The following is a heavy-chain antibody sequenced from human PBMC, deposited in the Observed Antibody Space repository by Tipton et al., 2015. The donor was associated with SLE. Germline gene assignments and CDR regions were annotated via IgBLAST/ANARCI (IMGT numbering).Heavy chain of an antibody. D-gene: IGHD3-10*01. CDR2: IYISGST. Sequence: TLSLTCTVSGGSISSSSYYWGWIRQPPGKGLEWIGRIYISGSTNYTPSLKSRVTMSVDTSKNQFSLKLSSVTAADTAVYYCAGCGSGMLDAFDIWGQGTMVTVSS. V-gene: IGHV4-39*07. CDR1: GGSISSSSYY. J-gene: IGHJ3*02. CDR3: AGCGSGMLDAFDI.